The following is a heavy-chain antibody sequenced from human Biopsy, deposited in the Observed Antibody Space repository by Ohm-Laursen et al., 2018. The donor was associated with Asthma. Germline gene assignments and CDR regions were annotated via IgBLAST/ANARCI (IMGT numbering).Heavy chain of an antibody. CDR2: IHYSGST. Sequence: SQTLSLTCTVSGASIKTDDHYWSWLRQPPGKGLEWFGFIHYSGSTSYNPSLKGGVTILVDTSKSQFSLKLSSVTAADTAVYYCARASVAASSNWFDPWGQGTLVTVSS. V-gene: IGHV4-30-4*01. J-gene: IGHJ5*02. D-gene: IGHD6-19*01. CDR1: GASIKTDDHY. CDR3: ARASVAASSNWFDP.